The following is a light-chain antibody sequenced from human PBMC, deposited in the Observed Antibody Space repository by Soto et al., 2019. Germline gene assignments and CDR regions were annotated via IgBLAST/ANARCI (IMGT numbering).Light chain of an antibody. CDR1: NNDVGGYDY. Sequence: QSALTQPASVSGSPGQSVTISCTGTNNDVGGYDYVSWFQHHPGKAPKLMIYEVTYRPSGVSFRFSGSKSGNTASLTISGLQADDEADYYCSSYSSRSTLVFGGGTKLTVL. CDR3: SSYSSRSTLV. CDR2: EVT. V-gene: IGLV2-14*01. J-gene: IGLJ2*01.